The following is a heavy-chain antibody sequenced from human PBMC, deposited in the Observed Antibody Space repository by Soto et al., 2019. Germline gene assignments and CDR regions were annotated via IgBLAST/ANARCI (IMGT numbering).Heavy chain of an antibody. Sequence: GGSLRLSCAASGFTFSSYWMSWVRQAPGKGLEWVANIKQDGSRKYYVDSVKGRFTISRDNAKNSLYLQMNSLRAEDTAVYYCAREVFVVGATSAFDIWGQGTMVTVSS. CDR2: IKQDGSRK. D-gene: IGHD1-26*01. J-gene: IGHJ3*02. CDR3: AREVFVVGATSAFDI. V-gene: IGHV3-7*03. CDR1: GFTFSSYW.